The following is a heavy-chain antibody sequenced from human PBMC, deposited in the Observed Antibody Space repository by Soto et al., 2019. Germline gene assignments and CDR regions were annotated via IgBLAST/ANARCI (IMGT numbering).Heavy chain of an antibody. D-gene: IGHD2-8*01. Sequence: QVQLQESGPGLVMPSQTLSLTCTVSGDSVSSGGYYWNWIRQHPGRGLEWLGYIYDSETTYYNPFLGSRLAISVDASKNQFSLKVTSVTPADTAVYYCARENFGVIIHDAFDLWGQGTMVTVSS. CDR3: ARENFGVIIHDAFDL. CDR1: GDSVSSGGYY. J-gene: IGHJ3*01. V-gene: IGHV4-31*03. CDR2: IYDSETT.